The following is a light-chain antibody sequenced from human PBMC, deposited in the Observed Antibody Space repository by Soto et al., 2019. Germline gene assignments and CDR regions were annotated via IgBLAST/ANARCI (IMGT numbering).Light chain of an antibody. Sequence: EIVLTQSPATLSLSPGERATLSCRASQRVSSFLVWYQQKPGQAPRLLIYDASKRATGVPARFSGSGSGTDFSLTISSLEPEDFAYYYCQQRSNGFTFGGGTKVEIK. CDR3: QQRSNGFT. V-gene: IGKV3-11*01. CDR1: QRVSSF. CDR2: DAS. J-gene: IGKJ4*01.